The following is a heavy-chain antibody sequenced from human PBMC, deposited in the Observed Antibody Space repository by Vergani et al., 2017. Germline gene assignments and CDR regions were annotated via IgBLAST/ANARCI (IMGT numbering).Heavy chain of an antibody. CDR2: VYYTGST. Sequence: QVQLQESGPGLVKPSETLSLTCTVSGAAIKDFYWSWFRQHPGKGLEWIGYVYYTGSTTYNPSLKSRVTISVDTSNNQFSLRMTSLTAADTAIYYCARDRDLYCRSTTSCHNWFDPWGQGSLVTVSS. D-gene: IGHD2-15*01. CDR3: ARDRDLYCRSTTSCHNWFDP. J-gene: IGHJ5*02. V-gene: IGHV4-59*01. CDR1: GAAIKDFY.